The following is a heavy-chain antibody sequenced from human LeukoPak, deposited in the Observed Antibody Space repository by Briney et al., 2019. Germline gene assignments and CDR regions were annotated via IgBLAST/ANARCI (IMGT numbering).Heavy chain of an antibody. V-gene: IGHV3-30*02. J-gene: IGHJ4*02. CDR2: IWYDESKN. D-gene: IGHD3-10*01. Sequence: GGSLRLSCAASGFTFSSYGMHWVRQAPGKGLEWVAFIWYDESKNYHADSVKGRFTISRDNAKNSLYLQMNSLRAEDTAVYYCARDWGGVRGVTASDFWGQGTLVTVSS. CDR1: GFTFSSYG. CDR3: ARDWGGVRGVTASDF.